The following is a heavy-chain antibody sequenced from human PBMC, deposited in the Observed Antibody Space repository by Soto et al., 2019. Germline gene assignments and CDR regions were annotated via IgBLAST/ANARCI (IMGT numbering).Heavy chain of an antibody. D-gene: IGHD2-15*01. CDR3: ARDSCIVVVVAARCRYGMDV. V-gene: IGHV3-30-3*01. CDR2: ISYDGSNK. Sequence: TGGSLRLSCAASGFTFSSYAMHWVRQAPGKGLEWVAVISYDGSNKYYADSVKGRFTISRDNSKNTLYLQMNSLRAEDTAVYYCARDSCIVVVVAARCRYGMDVWGQGTTVTVSS. CDR1: GFTFSSYA. J-gene: IGHJ6*02.